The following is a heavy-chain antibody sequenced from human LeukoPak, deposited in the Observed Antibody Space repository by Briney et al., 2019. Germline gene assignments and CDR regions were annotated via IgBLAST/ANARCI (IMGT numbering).Heavy chain of an antibody. Sequence: ASVKVSCKASGYTFTSYDINWVRQATGQGREWMGWMNPNSGNTGYAQKFQGRVTMTRNTSISTAYMELSSLRSEDTDVYYCATAGGWGDYYFDYWGQGTLVTVSS. J-gene: IGHJ4*02. CDR1: GYTFTSYD. CDR3: ATAGGWGDYYFDY. D-gene: IGHD3-16*01. CDR2: MNPNSGNT. V-gene: IGHV1-8*01.